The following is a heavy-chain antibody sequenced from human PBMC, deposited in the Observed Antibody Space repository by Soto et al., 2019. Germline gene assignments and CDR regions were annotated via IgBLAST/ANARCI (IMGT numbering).Heavy chain of an antibody. CDR1: GGTFSSYA. CDR2: IIPIFGTA. D-gene: IGHD6-13*01. Sequence: GASVRVSCKXSGGTFSSYAISWVRQAPGQGLEWMGGIIPIFGTANYAQKFQGRVTITADESTSTAYMELSSLRSEDTAVYYCARDRGSSWSSALYYYGMDVWGQGTTVTVSS. CDR3: ARDRGSSWSSALYYYGMDV. J-gene: IGHJ6*02. V-gene: IGHV1-69*13.